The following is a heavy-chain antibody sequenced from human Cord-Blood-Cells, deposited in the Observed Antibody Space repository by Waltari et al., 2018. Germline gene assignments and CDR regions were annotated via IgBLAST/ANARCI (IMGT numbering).Heavy chain of an antibody. J-gene: IGHJ4*02. CDR2: INPNSGGT. CDR3: ARGPIGPHSSSSIIDY. V-gene: IGHV1-2*04. Sequence: QVQLVQSGAEVKKPGASVKVSCKASGYTFTGYYMHWVRQAPGQGLEWMGWINPNSGGTNYAQKFQGWVTMTRDTSISTAYMELSRLRSDDTAVYYCARGPIGPHSSSSIIDYWGQGTLVTVSS. D-gene: IGHD6-13*01. CDR1: GYTFTGYY.